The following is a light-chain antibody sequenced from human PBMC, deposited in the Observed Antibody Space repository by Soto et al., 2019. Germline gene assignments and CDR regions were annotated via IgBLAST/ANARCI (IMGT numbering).Light chain of an antibody. V-gene: IGLV1-40*01. Sequence: QSVLTQTPSVSGAPGQKITMSCTGSSSNIGAGYDVHWYQQVPGAAPRLLIYAVNNRPSGVPDRFSASKSGTSASLAITGLQGEDEANYYCQSYDTSLSGVIFGAGTKVTVL. CDR2: AVN. J-gene: IGLJ2*01. CDR1: SSNIGAGYD. CDR3: QSYDTSLSGVI.